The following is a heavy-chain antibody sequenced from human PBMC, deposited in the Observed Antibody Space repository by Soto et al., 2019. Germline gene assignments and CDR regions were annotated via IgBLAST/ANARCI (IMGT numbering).Heavy chain of an antibody. CDR1: SGFVSSSSYS. CDR3: ARLNGYCISTNCHGYYGMDV. CDR2: MYSSENT. V-gene: IGHV4-39*01. J-gene: IGHJ6*02. Sequence: QLQVQESGPGLVKPSETLSLTCSVSSGFVSSSSYSWGWIRQSPGKGLEWIGTMYSSENTYYNPSLLSRVTISVDTSKNEFSLRLSSVTAADTAVYYCARLNGYCISTNCHGYYGMDVWGQGTTVTVSS. D-gene: IGHD2-2*03.